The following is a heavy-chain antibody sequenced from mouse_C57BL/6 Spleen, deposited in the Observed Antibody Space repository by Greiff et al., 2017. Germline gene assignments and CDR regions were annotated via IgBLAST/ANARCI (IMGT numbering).Heavy chain of an antibody. CDR1: GYTFPSYW. V-gene: IGHV1-50*01. Sequence: QVQLQQPGAELVKPGASVKLSCKASGYTFPSYWLQWVKQRPGQGLEWIGEIDPSDSYTNYNQKFKGKATLTVDTSSSTAYMQLSSLTSEDSAVYYCARGLRYYAMDYWGQGTSVTVSS. CDR3: ARGLRYYAMDY. D-gene: IGHD1-1*01. CDR2: IDPSDSYT. J-gene: IGHJ4*01.